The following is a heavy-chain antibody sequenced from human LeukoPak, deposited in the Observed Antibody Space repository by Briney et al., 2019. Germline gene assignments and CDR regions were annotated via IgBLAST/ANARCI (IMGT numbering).Heavy chain of an antibody. V-gene: IGHV3-23*01. CDR2: ISGCGGST. J-gene: IGHJ4*02. CDR3: AKDWHDYVWGSYRYFDY. D-gene: IGHD3-16*02. Sequence: GGSVTRSCTAYGFTFGDYAMSWLRQAPGKGLEWFLAISGCGGSTYYADSVKGRFTISRDNSKNTMYLQMNSLRAEDTAVYYCAKDWHDYVWGSYRYFDYWGQGTLVTVSS. CDR1: GFTFGDYA.